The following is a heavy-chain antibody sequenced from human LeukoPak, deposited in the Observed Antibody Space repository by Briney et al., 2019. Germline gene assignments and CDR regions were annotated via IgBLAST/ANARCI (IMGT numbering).Heavy chain of an antibody. CDR1: GFTFSSYS. D-gene: IGHD2-21*02. Sequence: GVLRLSCAASGFTFSSYSMNWVRQAPGKGLEWVSSISSSSSYIYYADSVKGRFTISRDNAKNSLYLQMNSLRAEDTAVYYCARIYCGGDCYTYYFDYWGQGTLVTVSS. CDR2: ISSSSSYI. V-gene: IGHV3-21*01. J-gene: IGHJ4*02. CDR3: ARIYCGGDCYTYYFDY.